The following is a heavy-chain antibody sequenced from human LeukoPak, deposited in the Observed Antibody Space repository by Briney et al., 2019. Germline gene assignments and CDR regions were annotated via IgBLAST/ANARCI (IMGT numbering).Heavy chain of an antibody. J-gene: IGHJ5*02. V-gene: IGHV4-34*01. CDR1: GGSFSGYY. Sequence: SETLSLTCAVYGGSFSGYYWSWIRQPPGKGLEWIGEINHSGSTNYNPSLKSRVAISVDTSKNQYSLKLSSVTAADTAVYYCARGSLLAAVNWFDPWGQGTLVTVSS. CDR3: ARGSLLAAVNWFDP. CDR2: INHSGST. D-gene: IGHD6-13*01.